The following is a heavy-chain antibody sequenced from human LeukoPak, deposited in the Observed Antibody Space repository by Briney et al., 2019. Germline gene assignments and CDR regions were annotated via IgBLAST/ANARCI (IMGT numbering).Heavy chain of an antibody. CDR1: GFTFSHFW. CDR2: LKPDGSDK. V-gene: IGHV3-7*01. D-gene: IGHD2-15*01. J-gene: IGHJ3*01. CDR3: ATEGRWAFDS. Sequence: GGSLRLSCAASGFTFSHFWMSWVRQTPGKGLEWVANLKPDGSDKYYVDSVRGRFTISRDNAKNSLYLQINSLTAEDTAVYYCATEGRWAFDSWGQGTMVTVSS.